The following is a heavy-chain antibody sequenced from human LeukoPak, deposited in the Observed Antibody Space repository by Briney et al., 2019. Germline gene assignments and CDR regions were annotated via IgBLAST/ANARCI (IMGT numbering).Heavy chain of an antibody. D-gene: IGHD1-14*01. CDR1: GFTFSSYA. CDR3: AKDYSNIPAPANPLFDY. V-gene: IGHV3-23*01. Sequence: PGGSLRLSCAASGFTFSSYAMSWVRQAPGKGLEWVSGITGSGDTTFYADSVKGRFTISRDNSENTLYLQMNSLRAEDTALYYCAKDYSNIPAPANPLFDYWGQGTLVTVS. J-gene: IGHJ4*02. CDR2: ITGSGDTT.